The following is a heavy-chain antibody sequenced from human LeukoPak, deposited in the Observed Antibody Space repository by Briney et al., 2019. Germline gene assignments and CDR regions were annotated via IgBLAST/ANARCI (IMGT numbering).Heavy chain of an antibody. J-gene: IGHJ5*02. D-gene: IGHD1-1*01. Sequence: PSETLSLTCTVSGGSISSYYWSWIRQPPGKGLEWIGYISYGGSTNFNPSLKSRVTISVDTSKNQFSLKLSSVTAADTAVYYCAREGTAGTNLNWFDPWGQGTLVTVSS. CDR1: GGSISSYY. CDR2: ISYGGST. V-gene: IGHV4-59*01. CDR3: AREGTAGTNLNWFDP.